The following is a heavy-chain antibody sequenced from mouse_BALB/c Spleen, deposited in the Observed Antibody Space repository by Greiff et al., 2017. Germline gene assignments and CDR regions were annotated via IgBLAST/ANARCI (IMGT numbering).Heavy chain of an antibody. V-gene: IGHV1S132*01. J-gene: IGHJ4*01. CDR1: GYTFTSYW. CDR2: IFPGTGTT. D-gene: IGHD2-14*01. CDR3: ARGVRGSASLIHYAMDY. Sequence: QVQMQQSGAELVKPGASVKLSCKTSGYTFTSYWIQWVKQRPGQGLGWIGEIFPGTGTTYYNGKFKGKATLTIDTSSSTAYMQLSSLTSEDSAVYFCARGVRGSASLIHYAMDYWGQGTSVTVSS.